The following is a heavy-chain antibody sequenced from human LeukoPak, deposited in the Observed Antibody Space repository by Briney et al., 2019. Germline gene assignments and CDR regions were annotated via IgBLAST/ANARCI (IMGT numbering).Heavy chain of an antibody. V-gene: IGHV3-33*06. J-gene: IGHJ1*01. CDR2: IWADGSDK. CDR3: AKDAQRGFDYSNSLQN. CDR1: GFTFSHYG. Sequence: GGSLRLSCAASGFTFSHYGMHWVRQTPGAGLEWVAVIWADGSDKYYAKSVKGRFTISRDNSKNSLFLQMNSLRAEDTAVYYCAKDAQRGFDYSNSLQNWGQGILVTVSS. D-gene: IGHD4-11*01.